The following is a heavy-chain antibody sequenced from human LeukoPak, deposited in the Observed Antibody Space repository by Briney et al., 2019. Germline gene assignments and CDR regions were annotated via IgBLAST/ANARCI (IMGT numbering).Heavy chain of an antibody. D-gene: IGHD6-6*01. J-gene: IGHJ5*02. V-gene: IGHV1-2*06. CDR3: ARQLVWGNWFDH. Sequence: ASVKVSCKASGYTFTGYYMHWVRQAPGQGLEWMGRINPNSGGTNYAQKFQGRVTMTRDTSISTAYIELSRLRSDDAAVYYCARQLVWGNWFDHWGQGTLVTVSS. CDR2: INPNSGGT. CDR1: GYTFTGYY.